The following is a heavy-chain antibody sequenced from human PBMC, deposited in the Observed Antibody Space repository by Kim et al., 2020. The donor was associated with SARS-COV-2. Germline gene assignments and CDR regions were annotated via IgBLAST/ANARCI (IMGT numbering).Heavy chain of an antibody. CDR3: ARDRGSYYDY. D-gene: IGHD1-26*01. V-gene: IGHV3-33*01. CDR1: GFTFSTYG. Sequence: GGSLRLSCAASGFTFSTYGMHWVRQAPGKGLEWVTIIWNDGNKKYYADSVKGRFTISRDNSKNILYLQMNSLRAEDTAVYHCARDRGSYYDYWGPGTLVT. CDR2: IWNDGNKK. J-gene: IGHJ4*02.